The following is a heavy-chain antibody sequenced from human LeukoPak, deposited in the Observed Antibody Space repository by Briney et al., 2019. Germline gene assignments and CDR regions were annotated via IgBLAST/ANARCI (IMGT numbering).Heavy chain of an antibody. V-gene: IGHV3-7*01. J-gene: IGHJ5*02. CDR3: ARGGSSSSRYFVPWDP. CDR1: GFTFSSYW. CDR2: IKQDGSEK. D-gene: IGHD6-13*01. Sequence: GGSLRLYCAASGFTFSSYWMSWVRQAPGKGLEWVANIKQDGSEKYYVDSVKGRFTISRDNAKNSLYLQMNSLRAEDTAVYYCARGGSSSSRYFVPWDPWGQGTLVTVSS.